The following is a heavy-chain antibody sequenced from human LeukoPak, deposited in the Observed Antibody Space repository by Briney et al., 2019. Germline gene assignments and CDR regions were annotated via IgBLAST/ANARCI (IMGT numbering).Heavy chain of an antibody. CDR2: ISSSSSYI. J-gene: IGHJ4*02. CDR3: ARGEYLADYGDYFDY. D-gene: IGHD4-17*01. V-gene: IGHV3-21*01. Sequence: GGSLRLSCAASGFTFSSYSMNWVRQAPGKGLEWVSSISSSSSYIFYADSVKGRFTISRDNAKNSLYLQMNSLRAEDTAVYYCARGEYLADYGDYFDYWGQGTQVTVSS. CDR1: GFTFSSYS.